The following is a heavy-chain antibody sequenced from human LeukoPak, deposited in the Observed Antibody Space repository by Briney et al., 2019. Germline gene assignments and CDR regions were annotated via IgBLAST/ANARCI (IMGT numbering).Heavy chain of an antibody. CDR2: IFGSGGST. J-gene: IGHJ4*02. V-gene: IGHV3-23*01. D-gene: IGHD2-15*01. CDR3: GKTTVGYSSGRYPGWPVDY. Sequence: GGSLRLSCVASGFTFNSYAMYWVRQAPGKGLEWISGIFGSGGSTHYADSVKGRFTISRDNSKNTVYLQLDSLRVEDTAVYYCGKTTVGYSSGRYPGWPVDYWGQGALVTVSS. CDR1: GFTFNSYA.